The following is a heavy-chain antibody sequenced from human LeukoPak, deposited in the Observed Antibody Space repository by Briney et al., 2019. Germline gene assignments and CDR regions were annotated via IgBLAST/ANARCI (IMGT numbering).Heavy chain of an antibody. Sequence: PGGSLRLSCAASGFTFSSYAMSWVRQAPGKGLGWVSAISGSGGSTYYADSVKGRFTISRDNSKNTLYLQMNSLRAEDTAVYYCAKDCSGYSSGDAFDIWGQGTMVTVSS. CDR1: GFTFSSYA. D-gene: IGHD3-22*01. CDR3: AKDCSGYSSGDAFDI. V-gene: IGHV3-23*01. J-gene: IGHJ3*02. CDR2: ISGSGGST.